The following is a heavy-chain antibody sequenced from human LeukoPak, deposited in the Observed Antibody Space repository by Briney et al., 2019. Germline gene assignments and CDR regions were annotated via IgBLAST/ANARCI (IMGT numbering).Heavy chain of an antibody. CDR2: ISGSGGST. CDR1: GFTFSSYA. D-gene: IGHD6-19*01. J-gene: IGHJ5*02. V-gene: IGHV3-23*01. CDR3: AKGLAVAGLMGWFDP. Sequence: GGSLRLSCAASGFTFSSYAMSWVRQAPGKGLEWVSAISGSGGSTYYADSVKGRFTISRDNSKNTLYLQMNSLRAEDTAVYYCAKGLAVAGLMGWFDPWGQGTLVTVSS.